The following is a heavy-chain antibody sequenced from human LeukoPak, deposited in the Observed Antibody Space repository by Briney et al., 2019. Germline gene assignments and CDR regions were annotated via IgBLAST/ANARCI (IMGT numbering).Heavy chain of an antibody. CDR2: IKQHGSEK. D-gene: IGHD1-26*01. J-gene: IGHJ4*02. V-gene: IGHV3-7*01. CDR3: ARDKIVGATYFDY. CDR1: GFTFSSYW. Sequence: GGSLRLSCAASGFTFSSYWMSWVRQAPGKGLEWVANIKQHGSEKYYVDSVKGRFTISRDNAKNSLYLQMNSLRAEDTAVYYCARDKIVGATYFDYWGQGTLVTVSS.